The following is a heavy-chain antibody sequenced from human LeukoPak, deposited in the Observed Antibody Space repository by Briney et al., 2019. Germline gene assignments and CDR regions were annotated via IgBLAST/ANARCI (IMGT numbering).Heavy chain of an antibody. V-gene: IGHV4-59*01. D-gene: IGHD6-6*01. CDR2: IYYSGST. CDR1: GGSITSYY. J-gene: IGHJ4*02. CDR3: ARGGSSSPLDY. Sequence: SETLSLTCTVSGGSITSYYWSWIRQPPGKGLEWIGYIYYSGSTNYNSSVKSRVTISVDTSKNQFSPRLSSVTAADTAVYYCARGGSSSPLDYWGQGTLVTVSS.